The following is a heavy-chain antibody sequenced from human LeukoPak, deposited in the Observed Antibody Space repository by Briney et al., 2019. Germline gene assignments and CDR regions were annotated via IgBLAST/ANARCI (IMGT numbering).Heavy chain of an antibody. V-gene: IGHV4-4*02. CDR2: IYHSGST. CDR3: AILPGVFRGPFDY. J-gene: IGHJ4*02. CDR1: GGSISSSNW. D-gene: IGHD3-3*01. Sequence: TSGTLSLTCAVSGGSISSSNWWSWVRQPPGKGLEWIGEIYHSGSTNYNPSLKSRVTISVDKSKNQFSLKLSSVTAADTAVYYCAILPGVFRGPFDYWGQGTLVTVSS.